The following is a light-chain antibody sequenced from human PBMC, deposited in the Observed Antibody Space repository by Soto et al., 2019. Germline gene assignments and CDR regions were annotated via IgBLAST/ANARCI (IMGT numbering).Light chain of an antibody. J-gene: IGLJ1*01. CDR1: SSDVGAFNY. V-gene: IGLV2-14*03. Sequence: LTQPASVSGSPGQSITISCVGTSSDVGAFNYVSWYQHHPGKAPKLIIYDVTDRPSGVSTRFSASKSGNTASLTISGLQAEDEADYYCSSYTTRNTEVFGTGTKVTVL. CDR2: DVT. CDR3: SSYTTRNTEV.